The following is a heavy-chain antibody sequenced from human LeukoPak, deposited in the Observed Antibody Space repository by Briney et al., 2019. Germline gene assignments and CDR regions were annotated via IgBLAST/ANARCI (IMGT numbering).Heavy chain of an antibody. CDR1: DDSISDYY. J-gene: IGHJ4*02. Sequence: SETLSLTCTVSDDSISDYYRGWIRQPPGKGLEWIGYFHNSGTSTYNPSLKSRVTISVDKSKNQFSLKLSSVTAADTAVYYCARVRSQWLGFDYWGQGALVTVSS. D-gene: IGHD6-19*01. CDR2: FHNSGTS. V-gene: IGHV4-59*12. CDR3: ARVRSQWLGFDY.